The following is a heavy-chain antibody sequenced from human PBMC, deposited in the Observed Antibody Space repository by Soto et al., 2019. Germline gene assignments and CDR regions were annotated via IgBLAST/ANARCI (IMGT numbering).Heavy chain of an antibody. Sequence: SCKASGGTFSSYAISWVRQAPGQGLEWMGGIIPIFGTANYAQKFQGRATITADESTSTAYMELSSLRSEDTAVYYCARDRGTIFGEFYYYYYGMDVWGQGTTVTVSS. CDR3: ARDRGTIFGEFYYYYYGMDV. V-gene: IGHV1-69*01. D-gene: IGHD3-3*01. CDR1: GGTFSSYA. J-gene: IGHJ6*02. CDR2: IIPIFGTA.